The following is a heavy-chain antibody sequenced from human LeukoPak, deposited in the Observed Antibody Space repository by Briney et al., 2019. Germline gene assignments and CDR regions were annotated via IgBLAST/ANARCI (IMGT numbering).Heavy chain of an antibody. V-gene: IGHV1-46*01. CDR2: INPSGGST. J-gene: IGHJ4*02. CDR3: ARGRYFDWLFFDY. Sequence: GASVTVSFKASGYTFTSYGISWVRQAPGQGLEWMGIINPSGGSTSYAQKFQGRVTMTRDTSTSTVYMELSSLRSEDTAVYYCARGRYFDWLFFDYWGQGTLVTVSS. D-gene: IGHD3-9*01. CDR1: GYTFTSYG.